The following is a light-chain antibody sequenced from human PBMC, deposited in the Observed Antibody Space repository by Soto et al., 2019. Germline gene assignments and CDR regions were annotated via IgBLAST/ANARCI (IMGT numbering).Light chain of an antibody. J-gene: IGKJ1*01. CDR1: QSISST. Sequence: EIVLTQSPDTLSLSPGERATLSCRASQSISSTHLVWYQQKPGQAPSLLISGASTRAAGIPARFSGSGSGTEFTLTISSLQSEDFAVYYCQHYNTWPWTFGQGTKVDIK. CDR3: QHYNTWPWT. V-gene: IGKV3-15*01. CDR2: GAS.